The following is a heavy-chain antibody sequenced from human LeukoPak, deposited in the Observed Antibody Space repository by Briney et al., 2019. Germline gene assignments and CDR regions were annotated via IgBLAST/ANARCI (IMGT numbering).Heavy chain of an antibody. CDR1: GVTFSSYG. D-gene: IGHD3-9*01. CDR3: AKEVRYFDSHAFDI. J-gene: IGHJ3*02. CDR2: ISGSGGST. V-gene: IGHV3-23*01. Sequence: PGGSLRLSCAASGVTFSSYGMSWVRQAPGKGVEWVSAISGSGGSTYYADSVKGRFTISRDNSKNTLYLQMNSLRAEDTAVYYCAKEVRYFDSHAFDIWGQGTMVTVSS.